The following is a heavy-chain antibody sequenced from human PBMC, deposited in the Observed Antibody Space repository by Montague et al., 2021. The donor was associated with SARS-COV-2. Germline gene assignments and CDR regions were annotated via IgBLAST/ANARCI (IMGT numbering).Heavy chain of an antibody. V-gene: IGHV4-39*01. CDR1: GGSISSSSYY. Sequence: SETLSLTCTVSGGSISSSSYYWGWIRQPPGKGLEWIGSIYYSGSTXYNPPLKSRVTISVDTSKNQFSLKLSSVTAADTAVYYCARQPVLRYFDWLSAAYGMDVWGQGTTVTVSS. D-gene: IGHD3-9*01. CDR2: IYYSGST. J-gene: IGHJ6*02. CDR3: ARQPVLRYFDWLSAAYGMDV.